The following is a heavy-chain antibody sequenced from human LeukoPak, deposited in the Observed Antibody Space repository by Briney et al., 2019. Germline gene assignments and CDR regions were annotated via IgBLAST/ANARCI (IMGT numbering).Heavy chain of an antibody. CDR1: GFTFSDYF. CDR2: ISTSGNTR. Sequence: GGSLRLSCAASGFTFSDYFMSWIRQAPGKGLEWVAYISTSGNTRYYADSVKGRFTISRDNAKNSLYLQMNSLRAEDTAVYYCARDEQNAFDYWGQGTLVTVSS. J-gene: IGHJ4*02. V-gene: IGHV3-11*04. CDR3: ARDEQNAFDY. D-gene: IGHD1-1*01.